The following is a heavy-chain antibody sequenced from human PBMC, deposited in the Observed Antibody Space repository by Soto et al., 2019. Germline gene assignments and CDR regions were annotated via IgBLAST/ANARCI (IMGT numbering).Heavy chain of an antibody. Sequence: SETLSLTCTVSGGSISDYYWSWIRQPPGKGLEWIGYIYYSGTTNYTPSLKGRVTISVDTSQSQFSLKLSSVTPADTAVYYCTRGTVTSFDMAVWGKGTTVTVSS. D-gene: IGHD4-17*01. CDR1: GGSISDYY. V-gene: IGHV4-59*01. J-gene: IGHJ6*03. CDR2: IYYSGTT. CDR3: TRGTVTSFDMAV.